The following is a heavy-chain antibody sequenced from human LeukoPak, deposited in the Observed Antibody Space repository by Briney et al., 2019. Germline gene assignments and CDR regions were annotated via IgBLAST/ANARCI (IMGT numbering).Heavy chain of an antibody. J-gene: IGHJ4*02. CDR1: GFTVSSNY. Sequence: GGSLRLSSAASGFTVSSNYMSWVRQAPGKGLEWVSVIYSGGSTYYADSVKGRFTISRDNSKNTLYLQMNSLRAEDTAVYYCARESGGGWYDYWGQGTLVTVSS. CDR2: IYSGGST. V-gene: IGHV3-66*01. D-gene: IGHD6-19*01. CDR3: ARESGGGWYDY.